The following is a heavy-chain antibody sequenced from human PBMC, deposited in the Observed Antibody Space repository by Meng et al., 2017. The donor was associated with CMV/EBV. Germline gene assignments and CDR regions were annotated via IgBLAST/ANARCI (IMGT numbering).Heavy chain of an antibody. CDR1: GGTFSTFA. CDR3: ARGGDSWYSDY. CDR2: IIPVFETA. D-gene: IGHD1-26*01. V-gene: IGHV1-69*01. J-gene: IGHJ4*02. Sequence: LGQSAAGGKKPCASGKVSCKTAGGTFSTFAISWVRQAPGEGLEWMGGIIPVFETANYAERFQDRVTITADDSTTTAYMELSSLRADDTALYFCARGGDSWYSDYWGQGTLVTVSS.